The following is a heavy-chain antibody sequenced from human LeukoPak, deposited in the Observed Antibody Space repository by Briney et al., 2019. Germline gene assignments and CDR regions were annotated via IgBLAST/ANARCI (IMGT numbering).Heavy chain of an antibody. Sequence: SETLSLTCTVSGGSISSYYWSWIRQPPGKGLEWIGSIYYSGSTYYNPSLKSRVTISVDTSKNQFSLKLSSVTAADTAVYYCARLAIASAVAGWFDPWGQGTLVTVSS. V-gene: IGHV4-59*05. CDR3: ARLAIASAVAGWFDP. CDR2: IYYSGST. CDR1: GGSISSYY. J-gene: IGHJ5*02. D-gene: IGHD6-13*01.